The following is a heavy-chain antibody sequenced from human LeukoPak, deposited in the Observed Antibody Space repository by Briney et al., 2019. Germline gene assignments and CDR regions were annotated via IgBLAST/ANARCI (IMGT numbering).Heavy chain of an antibody. V-gene: IGHV3-53*04. J-gene: IGHJ4*02. CDR1: AFTVSTNC. D-gene: IGHD1-20*01. Sequence: GGSLRLSRAASAFTVSTNCMIWVRQPPGKGLEWVSVIYNTGSTYNADSVKGRFTISRHNSKNTVYLQMNNLRAEDTAMYYCATVDITLSYKLDYWGQGTLVTVSS. CDR2: IYNTGST. CDR3: ATVDITLSYKLDY.